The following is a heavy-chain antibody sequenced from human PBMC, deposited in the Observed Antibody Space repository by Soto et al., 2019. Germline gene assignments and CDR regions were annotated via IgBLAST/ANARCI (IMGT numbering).Heavy chain of an antibody. CDR3: ARGPAVTLITMVRGVINYGMDV. V-gene: IGHV4-59*01. D-gene: IGHD3-10*01. Sequence: SGTLSLTCTVSGGSISKYYVIGIRHALGKGLEWIGDSYDSGSTDYKPSRKSRVTISVDTSKNKFSLKLRSVTAADTAGYYCARGPAVTLITMVRGVINYGMDVWSQATTVTV. J-gene: IGHJ6*02. CDR2: SYDSGST. CDR1: GGSISKYY.